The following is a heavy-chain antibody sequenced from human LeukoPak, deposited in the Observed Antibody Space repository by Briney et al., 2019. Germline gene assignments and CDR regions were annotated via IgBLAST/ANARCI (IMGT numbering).Heavy chain of an antibody. V-gene: IGHV3-33*01. Sequence: TGGSLRLSCVASGFAFNTYAMHWVRQAPGQGLEWVALIWHDGSHKFYSNSVRGQFTISRDNSKNTVSLQMNNLRPEDTAVYYCAREMFGSGSYPDFWGQGTLVTVSS. CDR3: AREMFGSGSYPDF. CDR2: IWHDGSHK. D-gene: IGHD3-10*01. CDR1: GFAFNTYA. J-gene: IGHJ4*02.